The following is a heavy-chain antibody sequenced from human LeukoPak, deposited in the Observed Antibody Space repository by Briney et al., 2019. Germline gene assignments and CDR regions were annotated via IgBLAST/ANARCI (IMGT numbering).Heavy chain of an antibody. CDR2: IIPIFGTA. CDR3: ARGDLAAAYYYYYMDV. D-gene: IGHD6-13*01. V-gene: IGHV1-69*13. J-gene: IGHJ6*03. CDR1: GGTFSSYA. Sequence: ASVKVSCKASGGTFSSYAISWVRQAPGQGLEWMGGIIPIFGTANYAQKFQGRVTITADESTSTAYMELSSLRSEDTAVYYCARGDLAAAYYYYYMDVWGKGTTVTISS.